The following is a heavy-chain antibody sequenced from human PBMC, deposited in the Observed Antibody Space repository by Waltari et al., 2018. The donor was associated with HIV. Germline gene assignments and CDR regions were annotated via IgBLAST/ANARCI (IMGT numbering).Heavy chain of an antibody. J-gene: IGHJ4*02. CDR1: GFTFSDYF. CDR2: VSHTCTDA. D-gene: IGHD6-19*01. V-gene: IGHV3-11*01. CDR3: ARESRVWDF. Sequence: QVQVVESGGGLVKPGGSLRLSCRYSGFTFSDYFMSWIRQTPRKVLELLAYVSHTCTDAFYADSQRGRFAVSRDNSRNSLNLALNKLTTEDIGIYYCARESRVWDFWGQGILFTVSS.